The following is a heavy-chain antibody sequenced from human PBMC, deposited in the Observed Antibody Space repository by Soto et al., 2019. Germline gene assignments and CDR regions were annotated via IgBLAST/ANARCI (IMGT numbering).Heavy chain of an antibody. Sequence: GGSLRLSCAASGFSVTTNYMIWVRQAPGKGLEWVSVIYTNGGTFYADSVKGRFTISRDNSMNTVYLQMNSLRVEDTAVYYCARADVDMPPPWGQGTLVTVS. V-gene: IGHV3-66*01. CDR1: GFSVTTNY. J-gene: IGHJ5*02. CDR3: ARADVDMPPP. CDR2: IYTNGGT. D-gene: IGHD2-2*01.